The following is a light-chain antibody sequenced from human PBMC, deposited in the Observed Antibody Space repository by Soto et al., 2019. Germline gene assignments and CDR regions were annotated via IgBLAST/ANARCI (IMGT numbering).Light chain of an antibody. CDR1: QGVTTN. CDR2: DVS. V-gene: IGKV3-15*01. J-gene: IGKJ5*01. Sequence: VITQSAATVSVSPGERAALSCRAGQGVTTNFAWYQQKSGQSPRLLIYDVSTRATGVPARFSGTGSETDFTLTISGLQSDDSAVYFCQQYNNWPFSFGQGTRLEIK. CDR3: QQYNNWPFS.